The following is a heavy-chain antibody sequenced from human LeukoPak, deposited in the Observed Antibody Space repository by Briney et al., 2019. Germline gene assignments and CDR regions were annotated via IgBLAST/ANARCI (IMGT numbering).Heavy chain of an antibody. J-gene: IGHJ4*02. V-gene: IGHV3-66*02. CDR3: ACPRRRGYSYGFCPLAY. CDR2: IYSSGST. Sequence: GGSLRLSCAASGFTVSSNYMSWVRQAPGKGLEWVSVIYSSGSTYYADSVKGGCTISRHNSKDPLYLQMNTPRAEDTAVYYCACPRRRGYSYGFCPLAYWRQGTVVTVSS. CDR1: GFTVSSNY. D-gene: IGHD5-18*01.